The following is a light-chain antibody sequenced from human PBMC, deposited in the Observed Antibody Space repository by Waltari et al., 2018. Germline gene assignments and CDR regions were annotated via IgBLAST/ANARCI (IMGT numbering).Light chain of an antibody. Sequence: EMVMTQFPATLSVSSGERVTLSCRADQSVGSNFAWYQQKPGQAPRLPTYDAATTANGIPARFSGSGSGTDFTRTISSLQSEDFAVYYCQQYSNWPWTFGQGTKVEIK. CDR2: DAA. CDR1: QSVGSN. J-gene: IGKJ1*01. CDR3: QQYSNWPWT. V-gene: IGKV3-15*01.